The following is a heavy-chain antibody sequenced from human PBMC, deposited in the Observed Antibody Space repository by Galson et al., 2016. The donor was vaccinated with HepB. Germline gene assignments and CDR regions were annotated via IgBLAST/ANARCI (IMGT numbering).Heavy chain of an antibody. CDR2: ISTSSETI. D-gene: IGHD1-1*01. CDR1: GFTFDDHA. J-gene: IGHJ4*02. V-gene: IGHV3-48*03. CDR3: AKAGVYNWNDVDLEY. Sequence: SLRLSCAVSGFTFDDHAMNWVRQAPGKGLEWISYISTSSETISYADSVKGRFTISRDNARNSVSLLMNSLRVEDTAVYYCAKAGVYNWNDVDLEYWGQGTLVTVSS.